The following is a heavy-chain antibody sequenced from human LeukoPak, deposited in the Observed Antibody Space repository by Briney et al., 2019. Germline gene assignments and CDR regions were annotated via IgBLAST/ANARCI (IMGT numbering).Heavy chain of an antibody. D-gene: IGHD4-23*01. Sequence: SETLSLTCTVSGGSISSSSYYWGWIRQPPGKGLEWIGSIYYSGSTYYNPSLKSRVTISVDTSKNQFSLKLSSVTAADTAVYYCAGRYGGTPFDYWGQGTLVTVSS. CDR1: GGSISSSSYY. CDR2: IYYSGST. V-gene: IGHV4-39*07. J-gene: IGHJ4*02. CDR3: AGRYGGTPFDY.